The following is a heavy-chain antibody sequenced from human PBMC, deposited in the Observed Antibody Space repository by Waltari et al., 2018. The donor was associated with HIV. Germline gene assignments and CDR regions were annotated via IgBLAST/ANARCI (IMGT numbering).Heavy chain of an antibody. CDR3: ARAFVETSIMSYYYGMDV. CDR2: ISSGSSNI. J-gene: IGHJ6*02. V-gene: IGHV3-21*01. Sequence: EVQLVESGGGLVKPGGSLRLSCAASGFTFSDYAINWVRQAPGKGLELVSCISSGSSNIYYADSVNGRFTISRDNAKNSLYLQMNSRRVEDTAVYYCARAFVETSIMSYYYGMDVWGQGTTVTVSS. CDR1: GFTFSDYA. D-gene: IGHD5-18*01.